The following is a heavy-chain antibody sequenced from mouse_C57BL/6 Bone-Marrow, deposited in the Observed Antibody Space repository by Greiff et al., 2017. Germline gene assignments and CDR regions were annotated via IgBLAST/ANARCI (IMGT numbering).Heavy chain of an antibody. J-gene: IGHJ1*03. Sequence: QVHVKQSGPGLVQPSQSLSITCTVSGFSLTSYGVHWVRQPPGKGLEWLGVIWSGGSTDYNAAFISRLSISKDNSKSQVFFKMNSLQADATAIYYCAKKGGSSWYFDVWGTGTTVTVSS. CDR1: GFSLTSYG. CDR2: IWSGGST. V-gene: IGHV2-4*01. CDR3: AKKGGSSWYFDV. D-gene: IGHD1-1*01.